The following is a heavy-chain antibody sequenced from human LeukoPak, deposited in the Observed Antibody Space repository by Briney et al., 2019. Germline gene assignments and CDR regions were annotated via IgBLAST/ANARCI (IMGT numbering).Heavy chain of an antibody. J-gene: IGHJ4*02. Sequence: SETLSLTCSVSGDSISGRSWHWIRQSAGKGLEWIGRSHTSGSTNKNPSLKSRVTLSLDTSKNQFSLTLRSVTAADTAVYYCARHEWGAAAARKFDYWGQGTLVTVSS. CDR1: GDSISGRS. V-gene: IGHV4-4*07. D-gene: IGHD6-13*01. CDR3: ARHEWGAAAARKFDY. CDR2: SHTSGST.